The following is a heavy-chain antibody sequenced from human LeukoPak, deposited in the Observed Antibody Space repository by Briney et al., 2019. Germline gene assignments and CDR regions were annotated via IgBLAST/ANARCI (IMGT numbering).Heavy chain of an antibody. CDR1: GGSISSSYW. D-gene: IGHD3-3*01. Sequence: SGTLSLTCAVSGGSISSSYWWSWVRQPPGKGLEWIGEVYHSGSTNYYPSLKSRVTISTHTSKNQFSLNLSSVTAADTAVYYCARVATSGWYLDLWGRGTLVTVSS. V-gene: IGHV4-4*02. J-gene: IGHJ2*01. CDR2: VYHSGST. CDR3: ARVATSGWYLDL.